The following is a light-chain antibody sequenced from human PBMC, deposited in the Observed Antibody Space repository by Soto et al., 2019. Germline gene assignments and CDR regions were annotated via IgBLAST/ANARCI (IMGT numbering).Light chain of an antibody. Sequence: EIVLTQSPGTLSLSPVERATLFCRASQSVSSNYVAWYQQKPGQVPSLLIYDASNRATAIPDRFTGSGSGTDFTLTISRLEPEDFAVYYCQQYTTSSWTFGQGTKVDIK. CDR3: QQYTTSSWT. J-gene: IGKJ1*01. CDR2: DAS. CDR1: QSVSSNY. V-gene: IGKV3-20*01.